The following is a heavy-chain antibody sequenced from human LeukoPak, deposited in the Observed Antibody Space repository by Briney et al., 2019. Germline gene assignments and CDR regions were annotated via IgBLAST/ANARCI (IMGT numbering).Heavy chain of an antibody. CDR3: ARAAGIRPGYIDY. J-gene: IGHJ4*02. Sequence: ASVKVSCKPSGYTFTSYDINWVRQATGQGLEWMGWMNPNSGNTGYTQKFQGRVTITRNTSISTAYMELSSLRSEDTAVYYCARAAGIRPGYIDYWGQGTLVTVSS. CDR2: MNPNSGNT. CDR1: GYTFTSYD. V-gene: IGHV1-8*01.